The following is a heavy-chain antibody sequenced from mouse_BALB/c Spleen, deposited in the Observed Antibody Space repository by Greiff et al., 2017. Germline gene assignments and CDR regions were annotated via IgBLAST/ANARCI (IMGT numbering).Heavy chain of an antibody. Sequence: EVHLVESGGGLVQPGGSLRLSCATSGFTFTDYYMSWVRQPPGKALEWLGFIRNKANGYTTEYSASVKGRFTISRDNSQSILYLQMNTLRAEDSATYYCARDFNYFDYWGQGTTLTVSS. CDR3: ARDFNYFDY. J-gene: IGHJ2*01. CDR2: IRNKANGYTT. V-gene: IGHV7-3*02. CDR1: GFTFTDYY.